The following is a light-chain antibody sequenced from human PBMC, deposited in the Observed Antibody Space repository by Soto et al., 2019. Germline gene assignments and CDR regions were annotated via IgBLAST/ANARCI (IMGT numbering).Light chain of an antibody. Sequence: QCPLNQAPSVSGSPGQSFTISCTGTITDFVSYNRVSWYQQPPGTAPKLIIYEASNRPSGVPDRFSGSKSGNTASLTISGLQAADEADYYCRLYTSENTYVFGTGTKVTVL. CDR1: ITDFVSYNR. V-gene: IGLV2-18*01. CDR2: EAS. J-gene: IGLJ1*01. CDR3: RLYTSENTYV.